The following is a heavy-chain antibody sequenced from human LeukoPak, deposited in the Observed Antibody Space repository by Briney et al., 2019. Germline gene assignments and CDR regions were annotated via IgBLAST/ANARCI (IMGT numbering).Heavy chain of an antibody. D-gene: IGHD5-18*01. Sequence: ASVKVSCKASGYTFTGYYMHWVRPAPGQGLEWMGWINPNSGGTNYAQKFQGRVTMTRDTSISTAYMELSRLRSDDTAVYYCARETSDTAMVMSSYWGQGTLVTVSS. CDR1: GYTFTGYY. CDR2: INPNSGGT. V-gene: IGHV1-2*02. J-gene: IGHJ4*02. CDR3: ARETSDTAMVMSSY.